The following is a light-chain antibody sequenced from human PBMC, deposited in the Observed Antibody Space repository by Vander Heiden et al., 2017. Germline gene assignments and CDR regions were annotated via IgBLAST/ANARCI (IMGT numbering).Light chain of an antibody. CDR2: AAF. J-gene: IGKJ4*01. CDR1: QSIITY. CDR3: QQSYSTPLT. V-gene: IGKV1-39*01. Sequence: DIQMTQSPSSLAASVGDRVTITCRASQSIITYLNWYQQKPGKAPKVLIYAAFSLQSGVPSRFSGSGSGTDCTLTISSLQPEDFATYYCQQSYSTPLTFDGGTKVEVK.